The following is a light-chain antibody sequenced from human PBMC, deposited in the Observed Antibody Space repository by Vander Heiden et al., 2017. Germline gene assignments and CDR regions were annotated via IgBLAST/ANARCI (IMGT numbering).Light chain of an antibody. CDR2: EVT. Sequence: QSALTPPPSASGSPGQSVTASCTGTSSDVGGYKYVSWYQQHPGKAPKLMIYEVTKRPSGVPDRFSGSKSGNTASLTVSGLQAEDEADYYCISYAGSNNLVFSGGTKLTVL. CDR3: ISYAGSNNLV. CDR1: SSDVGGYKY. V-gene: IGLV2-8*01. J-gene: IGLJ2*01.